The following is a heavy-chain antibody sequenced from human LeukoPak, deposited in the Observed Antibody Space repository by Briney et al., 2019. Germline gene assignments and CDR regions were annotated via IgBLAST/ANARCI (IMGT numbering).Heavy chain of an antibody. CDR2: INHSGST. CDR1: GFTVSSNY. D-gene: IGHD3-10*01. J-gene: IGHJ4*02. CDR3: ARGRRYYGSGSYYIAYYFDY. Sequence: GSLRLSCAASGFTVSSNYMSWIRQPPGKGLEWIGEINHSGSTNYNPSLKSRVTISVDTSKNQFSLKLSSVTAADTAVYYCARGRRYYGSGSYYIAYYFDYWGQGTLVTVSS. V-gene: IGHV4-34*01.